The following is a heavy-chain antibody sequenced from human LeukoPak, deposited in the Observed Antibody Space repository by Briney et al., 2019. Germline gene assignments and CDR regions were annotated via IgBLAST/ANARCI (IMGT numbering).Heavy chain of an antibody. Sequence: GGSLRLSCAASGFTFSSYGMHWVRQAPGKGLEWVAVISYDGSNKYYADSVKGRFTISRDNSKNTLYLQMTSLRAEDTAVYYCAKALAAAGTTWGQGTLVTVSS. D-gene: IGHD6-13*01. CDR3: AKALAAAGTT. V-gene: IGHV3-30*18. CDR2: ISYDGSNK. CDR1: GFTFSSYG. J-gene: IGHJ5*02.